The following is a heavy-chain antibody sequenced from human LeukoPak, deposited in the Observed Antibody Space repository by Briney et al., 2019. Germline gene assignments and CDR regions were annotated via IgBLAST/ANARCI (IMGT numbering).Heavy chain of an antibody. Sequence: SETLSLTCTVSGGSISSSSYYWGWIRQPPGKGLEWIGSIYYSGSTYYNPSLKSRVTISVDTSKNQFSLKLSSVTAADTAVYYCAGRNRYCSGGSCDYWGQGTLVTVS. CDR2: IYYSGST. J-gene: IGHJ4*02. CDR1: GGSISSSSYY. D-gene: IGHD2-15*01. V-gene: IGHV4-39*01. CDR3: AGRNRYCSGGSCDY.